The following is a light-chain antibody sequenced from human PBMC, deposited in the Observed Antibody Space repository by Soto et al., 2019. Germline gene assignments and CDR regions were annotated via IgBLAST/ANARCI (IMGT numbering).Light chain of an antibody. Sequence: QSVLTQPPSVSGAPGQRVTISCTGSSSNIGAGYDVHWYQLLPGTAPKLLIYGNSNRPSGVPDRFSGSKSGTSASLAITGLQAEDEADYCCQSYDSSLSGPWVFGGGTKVTVL. V-gene: IGLV1-40*01. J-gene: IGLJ3*02. CDR2: GNS. CDR3: QSYDSSLSGPWV. CDR1: SSNIGAGYD.